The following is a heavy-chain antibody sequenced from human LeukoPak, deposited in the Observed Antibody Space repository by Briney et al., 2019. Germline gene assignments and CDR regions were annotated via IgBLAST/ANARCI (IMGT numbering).Heavy chain of an antibody. J-gene: IGHJ6*03. CDR1: GYSFTSYW. CDR2: VYPGDSDT. V-gene: IGHV5-51*01. D-gene: IGHD1-26*01. CDR3: ARVERSLFFYYYMDV. Sequence: GESLKISCKGSGYSFTSYWIGWVRQMPGKGLEWMGIVYPGDSDTRYSPSFQGQVTISADKSISTAYLQWSSLKASDTAMYYCARVERSLFFYYYMDVWGKGTTVTVSS.